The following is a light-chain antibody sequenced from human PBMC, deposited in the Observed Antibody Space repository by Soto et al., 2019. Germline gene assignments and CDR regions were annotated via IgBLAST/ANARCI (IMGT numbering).Light chain of an antibody. J-gene: IGKJ5*01. CDR2: GAS. CDR1: QSVSSSY. V-gene: IGKV3-20*01. CDR3: QQYGNSPIT. Sequence: EIVVTQSPGTLSLSTGERATLSCRASQSVSSSYLAWYQQKPGQAPRLLIYGASSRATGIPDRFSGSGSGTDFTLTISRLEPEDFAVYYCQQYGNSPITFGQGTRLEI.